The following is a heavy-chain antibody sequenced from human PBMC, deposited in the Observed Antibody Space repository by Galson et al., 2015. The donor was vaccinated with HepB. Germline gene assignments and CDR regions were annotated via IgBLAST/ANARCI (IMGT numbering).Heavy chain of an antibody. V-gene: IGHV3-33*01. CDR1: GFTFSSYG. CDR3: ARDCGGDCPGDAFDI. CDR2: IWYDGSNK. D-gene: IGHD2-21*01. Sequence: SLRLSCAASGFTFSSYGMHWVRQAPGKGLEWVAVIWYDGSNKYYADSVKGRFTISRDNSKNTLYLQMNSLRAEDTAVYYCARDCGGDCPGDAFDIWGQGTMVTVSS. J-gene: IGHJ3*02.